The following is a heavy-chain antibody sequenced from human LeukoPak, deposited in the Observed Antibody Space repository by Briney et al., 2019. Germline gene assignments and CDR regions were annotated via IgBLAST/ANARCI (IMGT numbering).Heavy chain of an antibody. J-gene: IGHJ4*02. V-gene: IGHV4-39*01. CDR3: ARLRPRAALFDY. CDR1: GGSISSSSYY. Sequence: SETLSLTCTVSGGSISSSSYYWGWIRQPPGKGLEWIGSIYYSGSTYYNPSLKSRVTISVDTSKNQFSLKLSSVTAADTAVYYCARLRPRAALFDYWGQGTLVTVSS. CDR2: IYYSGST.